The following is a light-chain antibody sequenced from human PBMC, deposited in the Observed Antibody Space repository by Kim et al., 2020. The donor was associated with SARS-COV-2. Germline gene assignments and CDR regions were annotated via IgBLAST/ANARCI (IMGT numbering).Light chain of an antibody. CDR1: SSDVGGYNY. J-gene: IGLJ1*01. CDR2: DVT. CDR3: SSYRSSGYV. Sequence: QSALTQPASVSGSPGQSITISCTGTSSDVGGYNYVSWYQQYPGKAPKLMLYDVTKRPSGVSNRFSGSKSGNTASLTISGLQAEDEAEYYCSSYRSSGYVFGTGTKVTVL. V-gene: IGLV2-14*03.